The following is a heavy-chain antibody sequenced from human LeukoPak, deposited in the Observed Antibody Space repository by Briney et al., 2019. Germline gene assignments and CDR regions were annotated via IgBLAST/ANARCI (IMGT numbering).Heavy chain of an antibody. V-gene: IGHV4-39*01. CDR2: IYYSGST. Sequence: SETLSLTXTVSGGSISSSSYYWGWIRQPPGQGLEWIGSIYYSGSTYYNPSLKSRVTISVDTSKNQFSLKLSSVTAADTAVYYCARRYCSGGSCYWDDAFDIWGQGTMVTVSS. D-gene: IGHD2-15*01. J-gene: IGHJ3*02. CDR1: GGSISSSSYY. CDR3: ARRYCSGGSCYWDDAFDI.